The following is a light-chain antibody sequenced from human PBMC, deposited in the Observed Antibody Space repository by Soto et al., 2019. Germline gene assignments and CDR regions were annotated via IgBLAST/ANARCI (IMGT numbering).Light chain of an antibody. CDR1: QSISSW. CDR2: DAS. J-gene: IGKJ2*01. CDR3: QPYNSYLYMYT. V-gene: IGKV1-5*01. Sequence: DIQMTQSPSTLSASVGDRVTITCRASQSISSWLAWYQQKPGKAPKLLIYDASSLESGVPSRFSGSGSGTEFTLTISSLQPDYFATYYCQPYNSYLYMYTFRQGTK.